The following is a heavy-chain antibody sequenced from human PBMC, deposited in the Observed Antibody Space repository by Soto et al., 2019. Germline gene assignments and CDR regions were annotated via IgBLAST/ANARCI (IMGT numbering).Heavy chain of an antibody. CDR2: ISGSGGST. CDR3: AKVATSSSGYFGVHWFDP. V-gene: IGHV3-23*01. D-gene: IGHD3-22*01. J-gene: IGHJ5*02. Sequence: GGSLRLSCAASGFTFSSYAMSWVRQAPGKGLEWVSAISGSGGSTYYADSVKGRFTISRDNSKNTLYLQMNSLRAEDTAVYYCAKVATSSSGYFGVHWFDPWGQGTLVTVSS. CDR1: GFTFSSYA.